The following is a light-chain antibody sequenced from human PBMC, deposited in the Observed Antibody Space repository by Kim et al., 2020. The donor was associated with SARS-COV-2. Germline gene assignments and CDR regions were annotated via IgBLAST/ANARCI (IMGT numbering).Light chain of an antibody. CDR2: DNN. V-gene: IGLV1-51*01. CDR1: SSNIGNNY. CDR3: GTWDSSLSAGV. Sequence: PGQKVTISCSGSSSNIGNNYVSWYQQLPGTAPKLLIYDNNKRPSGIPDRFSGSKSGTSATLGITGLQTGDEADYYCGTWDSSLSAGVFGGGTQLTVL. J-gene: IGLJ2*01.